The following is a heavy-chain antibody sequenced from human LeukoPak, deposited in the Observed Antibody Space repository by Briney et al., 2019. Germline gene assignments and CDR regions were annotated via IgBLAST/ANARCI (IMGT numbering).Heavy chain of an antibody. CDR3: AKGLVVAATGFDY. CDR1: GFTFSSYG. J-gene: IGHJ4*02. V-gene: IGHV3-33*06. D-gene: IGHD2-15*01. Sequence: GGSLRLSCAVSGFTFSSYGMHWVRQAPGKGLEWVAVIWYDGSNKYYADSVKGRFTISRGNSKNTLYLQMNSLRAEDTAVYYCAKGLVVAATGFDYWGQGTLVTVSS. CDR2: IWYDGSNK.